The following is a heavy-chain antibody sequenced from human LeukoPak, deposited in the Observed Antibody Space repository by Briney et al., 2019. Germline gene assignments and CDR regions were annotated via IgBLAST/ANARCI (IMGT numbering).Heavy chain of an antibody. J-gene: IGHJ4*02. CDR2: IYYSGST. CDR1: GGSISSGGYY. CDR3: ARGAPGENLDY. V-gene: IGHV4-31*03. Sequence: PSQTLSLTCTVSGGSISSGGYYWSWIRQHPGKGREWIGYIYYSGSTYYNPSLKSRVTISVDTSKNQFSLKLSTVTAADTAVYYCARGAPGENLDYWGQGTLVTVSS. D-gene: IGHD7-27*01.